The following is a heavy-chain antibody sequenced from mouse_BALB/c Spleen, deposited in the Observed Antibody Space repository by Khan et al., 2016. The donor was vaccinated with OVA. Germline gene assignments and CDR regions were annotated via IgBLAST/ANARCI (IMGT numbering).Heavy chain of an antibody. V-gene: IGHV1-5*01. J-gene: IGHJ2*01. CDR2: IYPGISDS. Sequence: VQLQQSGTVLARPGASVKMSCKASGYSFTSYWMHWVTQRPGQGLEWIGAIYPGISDSRYNQKFKGRAKLTAVQSASTAYMHLSSMTNEDSSVYYCTRSYDSDYFDYWGQGTTLTVSS. D-gene: IGHD2-4*01. CDR1: GYSFTSYW. CDR3: TRSYDSDYFDY.